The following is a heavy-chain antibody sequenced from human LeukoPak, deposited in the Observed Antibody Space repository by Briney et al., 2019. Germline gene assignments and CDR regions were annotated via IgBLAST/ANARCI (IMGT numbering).Heavy chain of an antibody. V-gene: IGHV1-8*02. CDR2: INPNSGNT. J-gene: IGHJ4*02. Sequence: ASVKVSCKASGYTFTGYYMHWVRQATGQGLEWMGWINPNSGNTGYAQKFQGRVTMTRNTSISTAYMELSSLRSEDTAVYYCARHKEGFDYWGQGTLVTVSS. CDR3: ARHKEGFDY. CDR1: GYTFTGYY.